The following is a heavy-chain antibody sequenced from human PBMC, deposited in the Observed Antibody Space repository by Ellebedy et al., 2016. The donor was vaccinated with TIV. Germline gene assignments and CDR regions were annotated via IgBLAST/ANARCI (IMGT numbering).Heavy chain of an antibody. Sequence: ASVKVSCXGSGYTFTSYGISWVRQAPGQGLEWMGWISAYNGNTNYAQKLQGRVTMTTDTSTSTAYMELRSLRSDDTAVYYCARGSGYYYYYGMDVWGQGTTVTVSS. V-gene: IGHV1-18*01. CDR1: GYTFTSYG. CDR3: ARGSGYYYYYGMDV. J-gene: IGHJ6*02. CDR2: ISAYNGNT.